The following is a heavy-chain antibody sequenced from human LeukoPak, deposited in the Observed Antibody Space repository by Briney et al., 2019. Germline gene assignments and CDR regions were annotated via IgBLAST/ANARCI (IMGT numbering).Heavy chain of an antibody. D-gene: IGHD6-19*01. CDR1: GFTFSSYG. CDR2: IRYDGSNK. V-gene: IGHV3-30*02. CDR3: ARDGLFSSGFDY. Sequence: GGSLRLSCAASGFTFSSYGMHWVRQAPGKGLEWVAFIRYDGSNKYYADSVKGRFTISRDNSKNTLYLQMNSLRAEDTAVYYCARDGLFSSGFDYWGQGTLVTVSS. J-gene: IGHJ4*02.